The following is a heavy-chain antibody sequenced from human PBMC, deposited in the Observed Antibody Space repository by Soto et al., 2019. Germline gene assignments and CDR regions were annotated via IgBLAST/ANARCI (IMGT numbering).Heavy chain of an antibody. D-gene: IGHD6-6*01. CDR3: ARDTVPPHYGMDV. J-gene: IGHJ6*02. CDR2: ISYDGSNK. V-gene: IGHV3-30-3*01. Sequence: QVQLVESGGGVVQPGRSLRLSCAASGFTFSSYAMHWVRQAPGKGLEWVAVISYDGSNKYYADSVKGRFTISRDNSKNKLYLQMNSLRAEDTAVYYWARDTVPPHYGMDVWGQGTTVTVSS. CDR1: GFTFSSYA.